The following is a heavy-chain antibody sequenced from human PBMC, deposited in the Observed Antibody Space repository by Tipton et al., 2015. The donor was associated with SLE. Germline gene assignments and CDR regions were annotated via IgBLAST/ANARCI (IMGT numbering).Heavy chain of an antibody. CDR2: ISSSGSTI. Sequence: SLRLSCAASGFTFSSYEMNWVRQAPGKGLEWVSYISSSGSTIYYADSVKGRFTISRDNAKNSLYLQMNSLRAEDTAVYYCARTLAAAGTDYYYYMDVWGKGTTVTVSS. V-gene: IGHV3-48*03. CDR3: ARTLAAAGTDYYYYMDV. CDR1: GFTFSSYE. J-gene: IGHJ6*03. D-gene: IGHD6-13*01.